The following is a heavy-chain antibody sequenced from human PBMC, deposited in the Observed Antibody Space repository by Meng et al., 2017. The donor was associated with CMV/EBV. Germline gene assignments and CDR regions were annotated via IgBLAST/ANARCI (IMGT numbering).Heavy chain of an antibody. CDR2: NYYSGST. D-gene: IGHD1-26*01. CDR1: GGSISSYY. CDR3: ARDHGNSWFDP. V-gene: IGHV4-59*01. J-gene: IGHJ5*02. Sequence: ESLKISCTVSGGSISSYYWSWIRQPPGKGLEWSGYNYYSGSTNYNPSLKSRVTISVDTSKNQFSLKLSSVTAADTAVYYCARDHGNSWFDPWGQGTLVTVSS.